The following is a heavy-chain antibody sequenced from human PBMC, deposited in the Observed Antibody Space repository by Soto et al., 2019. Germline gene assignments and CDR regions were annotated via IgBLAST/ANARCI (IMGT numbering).Heavy chain of an antibody. Sequence: SETLSLPCTVSGASLSRYYWSWIRQPPGKGLEWFGYIYYSGSPNSNPSLKSRVTISVDTSKNQFSLKLSSVTAAYTAGSYCVGGSSWYPYNSLDRWGQGTLVTLST. CDR3: VGGSSWYPYNSLDR. D-gene: IGHD6-13*01. CDR2: IYYSGSP. V-gene: IGHV4-59*01. J-gene: IGHJ5*02. CDR1: GASLSRYY.